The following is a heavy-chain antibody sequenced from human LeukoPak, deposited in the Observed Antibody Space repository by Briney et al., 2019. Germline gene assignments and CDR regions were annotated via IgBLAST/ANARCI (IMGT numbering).Heavy chain of an antibody. CDR1: GGPFSNYG. J-gene: IGHJ3*02. CDR2: IIPIFPST. CDR3: ARPPVSGTLNDAFDI. Sequence: TVKVSCKVSGGPFSNYGLSWVRQAPGQGLEWMGGIIPIFPSTNYAQNFQGRVTITADESTSTVYMELSSLRTDHTAVYYCARPPVSGTLNDAFDIWGQGTVVTVSS. D-gene: IGHD1/OR15-1a*01. V-gene: IGHV1-69*13.